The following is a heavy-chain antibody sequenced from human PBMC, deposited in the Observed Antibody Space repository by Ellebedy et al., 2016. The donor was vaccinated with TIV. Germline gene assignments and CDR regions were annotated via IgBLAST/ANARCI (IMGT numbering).Heavy chain of an antibody. CDR3: ARDTGSYPNWIDP. D-gene: IGHD1-26*01. J-gene: IGHJ5*02. V-gene: IGHV1-2*02. Sequence: ASVTVSCKASGYTFTGYYIHWVRQAPGQGLEWMGWIYPNNGGPEYAPKFQGRVTMTSDASISTAYMELSRLTADDTAVYYCARDTGSYPNWIDPWGQGILVTVSS. CDR2: IYPNNGGP. CDR1: GYTFTGYY.